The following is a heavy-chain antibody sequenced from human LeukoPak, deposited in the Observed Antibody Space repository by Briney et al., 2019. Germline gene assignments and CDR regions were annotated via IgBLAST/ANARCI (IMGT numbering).Heavy chain of an antibody. CDR3: ARARILWPNGHYYMDV. V-gene: IGHV4-38-2*02. J-gene: IGHJ6*03. CDR1: GYSISSGYY. Sequence: PSETLSLTCTVSGYSISSGYYWGWIPPPPGQELKWIGSISHSGSTYYNPSLKSRVTISVDTSKNQFSLKLSSVTAADTAVYYCARARILWPNGHYYMDVWGKGTTVTISS. D-gene: IGHD2-15*01. CDR2: ISHSGST.